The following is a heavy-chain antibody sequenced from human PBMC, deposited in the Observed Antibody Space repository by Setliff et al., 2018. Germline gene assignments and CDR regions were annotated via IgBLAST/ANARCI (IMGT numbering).Heavy chain of an antibody. CDR3: ARKWDEDSAVIVAASALDV. V-gene: IGHV3-30*04. J-gene: IGHJ6*04. Sequence: GGSLRLSCLGSGFTFGDYAMHWVRQAPGKGLEWVAFISRDARKELYADSVRGRFTISRDNAKDTMYLQMTSLRLDDTAVYYCARKWDEDSAVIVAASALDVWGTGTTVTVSS. CDR2: ISRDARKE. D-gene: IGHD1-26*01. CDR1: GFTFGDYA.